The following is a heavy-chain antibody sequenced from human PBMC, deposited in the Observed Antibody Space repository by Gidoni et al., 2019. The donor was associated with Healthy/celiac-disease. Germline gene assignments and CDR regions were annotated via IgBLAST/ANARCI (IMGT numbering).Heavy chain of an antibody. J-gene: IGHJ4*02. D-gene: IGHD6-19*01. CDR2: ISSSSSYI. V-gene: IGHV3-21*01. CDR3: ARIASSGWYTGYVYY. CDR1: GFTFSRYS. Sequence: EVQLVASGGGLVKPGGSLRLSCAASGFTFSRYSMNWVRQAPGKGLEWVSSISSSSSYIYYADSGKGRFTISRDNAKNSLYLQMNSLRAEDTAVYYCARIASSGWYTGYVYYWGQGTLVTVSS.